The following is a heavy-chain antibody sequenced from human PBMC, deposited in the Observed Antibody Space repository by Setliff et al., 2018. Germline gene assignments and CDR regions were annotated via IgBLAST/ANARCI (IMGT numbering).Heavy chain of an antibody. CDR2: LSSANNYI. V-gene: IGHV3-21*04. CDR1: GFAFNNAW. J-gene: IGHJ6*03. D-gene: IGHD1-7*01. CDR3: ATSGITGTTPRYMDV. Sequence: LRLSCAASGFAFNNAWVNWVRQAPGKGLEWVSSLSSANNYIVYADSVKGRFTISRDNSNSTLYLQMNSLTAEDTAVYYCATSGITGTTPRYMDVWGKGTTVTVSS.